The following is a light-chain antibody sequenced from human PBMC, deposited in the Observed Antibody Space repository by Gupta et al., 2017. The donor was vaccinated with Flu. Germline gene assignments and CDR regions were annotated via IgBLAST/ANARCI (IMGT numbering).Light chain of an antibody. CDR3: SSYTSTSTYV. CDR2: DVS. CDR1: SSDVGSYNR. J-gene: IGLJ1*01. V-gene: IGLV2-18*02. Sequence: QSALSQPPSLSGSPGQSVTSSCTGPSSDVGSYNRVSWYHQPPGTAPQLMIYDVSNRPSGVPDRCSGSKSGNTASLTISGLQADDEGDYYCSSYTSTSTYVFRTGTKVTVL.